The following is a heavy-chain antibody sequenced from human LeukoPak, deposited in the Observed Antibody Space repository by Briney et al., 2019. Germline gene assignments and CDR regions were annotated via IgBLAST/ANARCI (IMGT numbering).Heavy chain of an antibody. CDR2: IYPGDSGT. CDR3: ATWGRNGYFGMDV. D-gene: IGHD1-1*01. V-gene: IGHV5-51*01. J-gene: IGHJ6*02. CDR1: GDSFRNSW. Sequence: GEPLKISCQWSGDSFRNSWIGWVRQMTGKGPDWVGVIYPGDSGTRYSPSFQGQVTISVYKSLSAAYLQWSSLKASDSAMYYCATWGRNGYFGMDVWGQGTPVIVSS.